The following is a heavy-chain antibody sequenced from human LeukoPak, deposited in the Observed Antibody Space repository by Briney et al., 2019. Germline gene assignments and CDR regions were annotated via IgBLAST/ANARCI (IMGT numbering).Heavy chain of an antibody. Sequence: GGSLRLSCAASGFTFSSYGMHWVRQAPGKGLEWVSYISGSSSTIYYADSVKGRFTISRDNAKNSLYLQMNSLRAEDTAVYYCARGQMVLDYWGQGTLVTVSS. D-gene: IGHD5-24*01. CDR1: GFTFSSYG. J-gene: IGHJ4*02. CDR2: ISGSSSTI. V-gene: IGHV3-48*04. CDR3: ARGQMVLDY.